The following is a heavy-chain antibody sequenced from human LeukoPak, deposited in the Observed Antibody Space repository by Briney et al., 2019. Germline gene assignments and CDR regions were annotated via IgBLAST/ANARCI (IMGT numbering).Heavy chain of an antibody. D-gene: IGHD2-2*01. CDR3: APIGVGCTSCNYFDY. Sequence: GGSLRLSCAASGFTFSSYGMHWVRQAPGKGLEWVAFIRYDGSNKYYADSVKGRFTISRDNSKNTLYLQMNSLRAEDTAVYYCAPIGVGCTSCNYFDYWGQGTLVTVSS. CDR2: IRYDGSNK. J-gene: IGHJ4*02. CDR1: GFTFSSYG. V-gene: IGHV3-30*02.